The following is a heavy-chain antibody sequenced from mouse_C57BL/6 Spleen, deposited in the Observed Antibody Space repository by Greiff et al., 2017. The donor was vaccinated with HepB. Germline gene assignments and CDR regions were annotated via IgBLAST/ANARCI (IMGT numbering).Heavy chain of an antibody. Sequence: VKLQESGAELVKPGASVKISCKASGYAFSSYWMNWVKQRPGKGLEWIGQIYPGDGDTNYNGKFKGKATLTADKSSSTAYMQLSSLTSADSAVYFCARSDTTVVARYFDVWGTGTTVTVSS. CDR1: GYAFSSYW. V-gene: IGHV1-80*01. CDR3: ARSDTTVVARYFDV. D-gene: IGHD1-1*01. J-gene: IGHJ1*03. CDR2: IYPGDGDT.